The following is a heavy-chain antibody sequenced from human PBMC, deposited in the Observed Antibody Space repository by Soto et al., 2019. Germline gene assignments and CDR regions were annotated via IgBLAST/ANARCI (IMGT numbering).Heavy chain of an antibody. D-gene: IGHD3-3*01. V-gene: IGHV1-18*01. J-gene: IGHJ6*03. CDR2: ISAYNGNT. CDR1: GYTFTSYG. CDR3: ARDQEGYDFWSGYLKINYYYMDV. Sequence: GASVKVSCKASGYTFTSYGISWVRQAPGQGLEWMGWISAYNGNTNYAQKLQGRVTMTTDTSTSTAYMELRSLRSDDTAVYYCARDQEGYDFWSGYLKINYYYMDVWGKGTTVTVSS.